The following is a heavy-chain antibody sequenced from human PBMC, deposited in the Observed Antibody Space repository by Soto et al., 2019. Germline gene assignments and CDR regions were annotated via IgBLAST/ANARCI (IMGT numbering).Heavy chain of an antibody. Sequence: PGESLKISCKGSGYSFTSYWIGWVRQMPGKGLEWMEIIYPGDSDTRYSPSFQGQVTISADKSISTAYLQWSSLKASDTAMYYCARPRTTATQRGHYYGMDVWGQGTTVTVSS. CDR2: IYPGDSDT. CDR1: GYSFTSYW. J-gene: IGHJ6*02. V-gene: IGHV5-51*01. CDR3: ARPRTTATQRGHYYGMDV. D-gene: IGHD4-17*01.